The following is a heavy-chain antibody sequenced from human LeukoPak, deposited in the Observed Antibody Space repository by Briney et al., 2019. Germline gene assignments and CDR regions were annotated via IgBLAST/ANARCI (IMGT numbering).Heavy chain of an antibody. D-gene: IGHD3-22*01. J-gene: IGHJ5*02. CDR2: ISAYNGNT. Sequence: ASVKVSCKASGYTFTSYGISWVRQAPGRGLEWMGWISAYNGNTNYAQKLQGRVTMTTDTSTSTAYMELRSLRSDDTAVYYCARAAVQYYYDSSGYYPQTWGQGTLVTVSS. CDR1: GYTFTSYG. V-gene: IGHV1-18*01. CDR3: ARAAVQYYYDSSGYYPQT.